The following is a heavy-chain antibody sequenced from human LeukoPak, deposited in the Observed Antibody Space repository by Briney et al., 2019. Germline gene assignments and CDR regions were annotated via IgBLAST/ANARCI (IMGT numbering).Heavy chain of an antibody. J-gene: IGHJ6*03. CDR2: INPNSGGT. CDR3: ANSPTLYCSGGSCYYYYYYMDV. Sequence: ASVKVSCKASGYTFTGYYMHWVRQAPGQGLEWMGWINPNSGGTNYAQKFQGRVTMTRDTSISTAYMELSRLRSDDTAVYYYANSPTLYCSGGSCYYYYYYMDVWGKGTTVTVSS. V-gene: IGHV1-2*02. CDR1: GYTFTGYY. D-gene: IGHD2-15*01.